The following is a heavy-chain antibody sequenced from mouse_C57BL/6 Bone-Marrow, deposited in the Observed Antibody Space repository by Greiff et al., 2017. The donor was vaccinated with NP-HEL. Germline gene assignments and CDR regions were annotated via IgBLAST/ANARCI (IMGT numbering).Heavy chain of an antibody. V-gene: IGHV6-3*01. CDR3: TEDWDGTPWFAY. D-gene: IGHD4-1*01. CDR1: GFTFSNYW. J-gene: IGHJ3*01. CDR2: IRLKSDNYAT. Sequence: EVTLEESGGGLVQPGGSMKLSCVASGFTFSNYWMNWVRQSPEKGLEWVAQIRLKSDNYATHYAESVKGRFTISRDDSKSSVYLQMNNLRAEDTGIYYCTEDWDGTPWFAYWGQGTLVTVSA.